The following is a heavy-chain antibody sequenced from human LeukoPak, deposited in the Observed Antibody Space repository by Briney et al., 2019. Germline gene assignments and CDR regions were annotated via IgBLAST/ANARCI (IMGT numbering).Heavy chain of an antibody. V-gene: IGHV4-34*01. Sequence: SETLSLTCAVYGGSLSGYYWNWIRQSPGKGLEWIGEINHSGSTNYNPSLRSRVTISVDTSKNQFSLKLSSVTAADTAVYYCARATFDSRGYYYEGEYWGQGTLVTVSS. CDR1: GGSLSGYY. J-gene: IGHJ4*02. D-gene: IGHD3-22*01. CDR3: ARATFDSRGYYYEGEY. CDR2: INHSGST.